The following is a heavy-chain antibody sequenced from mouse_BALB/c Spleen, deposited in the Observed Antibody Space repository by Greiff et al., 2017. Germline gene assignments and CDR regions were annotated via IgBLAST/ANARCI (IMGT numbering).Heavy chain of an antibody. CDR1: GFSLTSYG. V-gene: IGHV2-9*02. CDR3: ARAYYGSYWYFDV. Sequence: VQVVESGPGLVAPSQSLSITCTVSGFSLTSYGVHWVRQPPGKGLEWLGVIWAGGSTNYNSALMSRLSISKDNSKSQVFLKMNSLQTDDTAMYYCARAYYGSYWYFDVWGAGTTVTVSS. D-gene: IGHD1-1*01. CDR2: IWAGGST. J-gene: IGHJ1*01.